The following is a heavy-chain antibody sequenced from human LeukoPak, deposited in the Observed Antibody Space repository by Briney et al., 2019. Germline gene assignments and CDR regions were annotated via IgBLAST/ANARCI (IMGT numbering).Heavy chain of an antibody. V-gene: IGHV4-4*02. J-gene: IGHJ5*02. CDR3: ARDPTGIAAAGLRPDDNWFDP. CDR2: IYHSGST. Sequence: SETLSLTCAVSGGSISSSNWWSWVRQPPGKGLEWIGEIYHSGSTNYNPSLKSRVTISVDTSKNQFSLKLSSVTAADTAVYYCARDPTGIAAAGLRPDDNWFDPWGQGTLVTVSS. CDR1: GGSISSSNW. D-gene: IGHD6-13*01.